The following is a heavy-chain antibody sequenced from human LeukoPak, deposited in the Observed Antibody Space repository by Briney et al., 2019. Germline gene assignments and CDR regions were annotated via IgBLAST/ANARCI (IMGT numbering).Heavy chain of an antibody. CDR1: GGSISSYY. CDR3: ARENSGSYREFDY. J-gene: IGHJ4*02. V-gene: IGHV4-4*07. D-gene: IGHD1-26*01. CDR2: IYTSGST. Sequence: SETLSLTCTVSGGSISSYYWSWIRQPAGKGLEWIGRIYTSGSTNYNASLKSRVSMSVDTSKNQFSLKLSSVTAADTAVFYCARENSGSYREFDYWGQGTLVTVAS.